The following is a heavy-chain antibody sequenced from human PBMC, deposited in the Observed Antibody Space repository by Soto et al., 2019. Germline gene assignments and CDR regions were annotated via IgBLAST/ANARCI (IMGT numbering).Heavy chain of an antibody. V-gene: IGHV3-66*01. Sequence: EVQLEESGGGLVQPGGSLRLSCAASGFTVGSNYMNWVRQAPGKGLEWVSVIYSGGSTYYADSVKGRFTISRDNSKNTLYLQMNSLRAEDTAVYYCARSWAVAGSYDYWGQGSLVTVSS. D-gene: IGHD6-19*01. CDR2: IYSGGST. J-gene: IGHJ4*02. CDR3: ARSWAVAGSYDY. CDR1: GFTVGSNY.